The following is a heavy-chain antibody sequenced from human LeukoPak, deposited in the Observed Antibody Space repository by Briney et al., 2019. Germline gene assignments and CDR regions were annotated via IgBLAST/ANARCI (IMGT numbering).Heavy chain of an antibody. CDR2: INHSGST. J-gene: IGHJ4*02. CDR3: ARSSPVYGDYGKDY. D-gene: IGHD4-17*01. Sequence: SETLSLTCAVYGRSFSGYYWSWIRQPPGKVLEWIGEINHSGSTNYNPSLKSRVTISVDTSKNQFSLKLSSVSAADTAVYYCARSSPVYGDYGKDYWGQGTLVTVSS. CDR1: GRSFSGYY. V-gene: IGHV4-34*01.